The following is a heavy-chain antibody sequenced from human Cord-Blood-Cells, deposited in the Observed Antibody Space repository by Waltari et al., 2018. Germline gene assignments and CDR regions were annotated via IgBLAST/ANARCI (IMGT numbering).Heavy chain of an antibody. CDR3: AKDNRAVAGSDY. J-gene: IGHJ4*02. CDR2: ISYDGSNK. V-gene: IGHV3-30*18. Sequence: QVQLVEPGGGVVQPGRSLRLSCAASGFTFSSYGVYWVRQAPGKGLEWVAVISYDGSNKYYADSVKGRFTISRDNSKNTLYLQMNSLRAEDTAVYYCAKDNRAVAGSDYWGQGTLVTVSS. CDR1: GFTFSSYG. D-gene: IGHD6-19*01.